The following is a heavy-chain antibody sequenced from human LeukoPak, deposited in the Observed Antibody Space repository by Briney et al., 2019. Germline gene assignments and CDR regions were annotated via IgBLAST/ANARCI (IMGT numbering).Heavy chain of an antibody. CDR2: IKPDGSAQ. V-gene: IGHV3-7*01. CDR3: ARSSIVDY. Sequence: GGSLRLSCATSGFTFSSNWMSWVRHVPGRGLDWVANIKPDGSAQYYAASVKGRFTVSRDNAKNSVYLQMNSLRVEDTAVYYCARSSIVDYWGQGTLVTVSS. D-gene: IGHD3-16*02. J-gene: IGHJ4*02. CDR1: GFTFSSNW.